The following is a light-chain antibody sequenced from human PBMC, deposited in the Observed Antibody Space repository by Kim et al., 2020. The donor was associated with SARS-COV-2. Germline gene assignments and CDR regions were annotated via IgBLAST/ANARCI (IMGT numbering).Light chain of an antibody. CDR2: KAS. V-gene: IGKV1-5*03. CDR3: KQYTKSPWT. J-gene: IGKJ1*01. Sequence: DIQMTQTPSTLPASVGDRVTITCRASQSINRWLAWYQQKPGKAPKVLIYKASSLEIGAPLRFSGSGSGTEFTLTISSLQPDDFATYSCKQYTKSPWTFGEGTKVDIK. CDR1: QSINRW.